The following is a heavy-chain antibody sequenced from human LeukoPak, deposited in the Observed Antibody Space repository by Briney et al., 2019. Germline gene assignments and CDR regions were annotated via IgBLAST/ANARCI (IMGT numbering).Heavy chain of an antibody. CDR3: AREIKEDYFDY. Sequence: SETLSLTCTVSTVPFSSFYWSWIRQPAGKGLEWIGRIYTSGSTNYKPSLRSRVTMSVDMSKSQFSLKLSSVTAADTAVYYCAREIKEDYFDYWGQGTLVTVSS. J-gene: IGHJ4*02. CDR2: IYTSGST. CDR1: TVPFSSFY. V-gene: IGHV4-4*07.